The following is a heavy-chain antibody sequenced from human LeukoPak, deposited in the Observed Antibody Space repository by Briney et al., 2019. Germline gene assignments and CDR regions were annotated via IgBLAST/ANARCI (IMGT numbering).Heavy chain of an antibody. V-gene: IGHV3-23*01. J-gene: IGHJ3*02. CDR1: GFTFSSYA. CDR3: ARAYSSGWHGGAFDI. CDR2: ISGSGGST. Sequence: PGGSLRLSCAASGFTFSSYAMSWVRQAPGKGLEWVSAISGSGGSTYYADSVKGRFTISRDNAKNSLYLQMNSLRAEDTAVYYCARAYSSGWHGGAFDIWGQGTMVTVSS. D-gene: IGHD6-19*01.